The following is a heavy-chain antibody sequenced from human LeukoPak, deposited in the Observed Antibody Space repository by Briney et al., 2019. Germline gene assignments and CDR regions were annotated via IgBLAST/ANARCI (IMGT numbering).Heavy chain of an antibody. CDR2: IYTSGST. CDR3: ARDFSRKTYYDFWGFDP. Sequence: PSQTLSLTCTVSGNSISSGDNYWSWIRQPAGKGLEWIGRIYTSGSTNYNPSLKSRVTISGDTSKNQFSLRLSSVTAADTAVYYCARDFSRKTYYDFWGFDPWGQGTLVTVSS. J-gene: IGHJ5*02. D-gene: IGHD3-3*01. CDR1: GNSISSGDNY. V-gene: IGHV4-61*02.